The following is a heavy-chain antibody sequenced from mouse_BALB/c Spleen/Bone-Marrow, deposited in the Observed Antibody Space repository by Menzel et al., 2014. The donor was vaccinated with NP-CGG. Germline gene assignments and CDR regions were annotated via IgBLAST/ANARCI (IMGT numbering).Heavy chain of an antibody. J-gene: IGHJ2*01. V-gene: IGHV5-6-3*01. CDR3: ARDYYGSSDY. CDR1: GFTFSRYG. Sequence: EVMLVESGGGLVQPGGSLKLSCAASGFTFSRYGMSWVRQTPDKRLELVATINSNGGSTYYPDSVKGRFTISRDNAKNTLYLQMSSLKSEDTAMYYCARDYYGSSDYWGQGTTLTVSS. CDR2: INSNGGST. D-gene: IGHD1-1*01.